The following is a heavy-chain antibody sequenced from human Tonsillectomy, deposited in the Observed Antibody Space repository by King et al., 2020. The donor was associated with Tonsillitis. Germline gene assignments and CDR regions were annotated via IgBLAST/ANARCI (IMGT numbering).Heavy chain of an antibody. CDR3: ASQFCTTTSCHVDY. CDR2: INPKTGVT. D-gene: IGHD2-2*01. CDR1: GYTFIDYY. V-gene: IGHV1-2*02. J-gene: IGHJ4*02. Sequence: VQLVESGAEVRKPGASVKVSCTVSGYTFIDYYIHWVRQAPGQGLEWMGCINPKTGVTNSAQRFQGRVTLTRDSSISTAYMQLTSLRSDDTALYYCASQFCTTTSCHVDYWGQGTLVTVSS.